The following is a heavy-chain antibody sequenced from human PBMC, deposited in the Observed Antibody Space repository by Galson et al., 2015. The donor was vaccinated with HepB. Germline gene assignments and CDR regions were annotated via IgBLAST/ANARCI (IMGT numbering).Heavy chain of an antibody. D-gene: IGHD3-22*01. CDR2: IWYDGSNK. Sequence: SLRLSCAASGFTFSSYGMHWVRQAPGKGLEWVAVIWYDGSNKYYADSVKGRFTISRDNSKNTLYLQMNSQRAEDTAVYYCARDGAGYYDSSFDGDFQHWGQGTLVTVSS. J-gene: IGHJ1*01. V-gene: IGHV3-33*08. CDR1: GFTFSSYG. CDR3: ARDGAGYYDSSFDGDFQH.